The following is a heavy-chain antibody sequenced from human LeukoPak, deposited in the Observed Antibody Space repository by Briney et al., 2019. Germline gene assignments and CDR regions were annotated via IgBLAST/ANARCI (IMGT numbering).Heavy chain of an antibody. D-gene: IGHD3-22*01. CDR2: ITLSGST. CDR3: ARDGEFRYYYDSSGYYFDY. CDR1: GGSFSGYY. Sequence: SATLSLTCAVYGGSFSGYYWSWIRHPPGKGLEWIGEITLSGSTNYNPSLKSRVTISVDTSKNQFSLKLSSVTAADTAVYYCARDGEFRYYYDSSGYYFDYWGQGTLVTVSS. V-gene: IGHV4-34*01. J-gene: IGHJ4*02.